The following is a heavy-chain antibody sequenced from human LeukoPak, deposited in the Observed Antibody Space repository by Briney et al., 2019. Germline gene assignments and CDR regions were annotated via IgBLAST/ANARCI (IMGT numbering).Heavy chain of an antibody. CDR2: INYDGSST. V-gene: IGHV3-74*01. CDR3: ARGYYEMDV. Sequence: PGGSLRLSCEVSGFTFSSYGMNWVRQVPGKGPVWVSRINYDGSSTNYADSVKGRFTISRDNAKNTLYLQMSSLRAEDTAVYFCARGYYEMDVWGQGTTVTVSS. CDR1: GFTFSSYG. J-gene: IGHJ6*02.